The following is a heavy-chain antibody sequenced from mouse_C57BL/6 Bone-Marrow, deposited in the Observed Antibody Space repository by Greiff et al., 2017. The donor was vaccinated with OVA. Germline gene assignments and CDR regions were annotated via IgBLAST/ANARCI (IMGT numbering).Heavy chain of an antibody. CDR3: ARRGSYAMDY. J-gene: IGHJ4*01. CDR1: GFTFSDYY. V-gene: IGHV5-16*02. Sequence: DVHLVESEGGLVEPGSSMKLSCTASGFTFSDYYMAWVRQVPEKGLEWVANINYDGSSTYYLDSLKSRFIISRDNAKNILYLQMSSLKSEDTATYYCARRGSYAMDYWGQGTSVTVSS. CDR2: INYDGSST.